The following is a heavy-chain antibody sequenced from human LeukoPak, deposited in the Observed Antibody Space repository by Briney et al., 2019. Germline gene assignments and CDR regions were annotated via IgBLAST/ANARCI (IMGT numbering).Heavy chain of an antibody. J-gene: IGHJ4*02. D-gene: IGHD3-10*01. V-gene: IGHV1-8*01. CDR1: GFTFTSYD. CDR3: ARGIGSGGSGEYYFDY. Sequence: ASVKASCTASGFTFTSYDFNWVRQPHPQGLGWVGRIDANSDDTGYAQKFQGRVTLNRNTSINTAYMHLYSLTSEDRAVYYRARGIGSGGSGEYYFDYWGQGTLVTVSS. CDR2: IDANSDDT.